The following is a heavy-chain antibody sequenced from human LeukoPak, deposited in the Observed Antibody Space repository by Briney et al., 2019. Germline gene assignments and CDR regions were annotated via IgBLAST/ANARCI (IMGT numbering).Heavy chain of an antibody. CDR2: IYYGGST. Sequence: PSETLSLTCTVSGVSVSSRSYHWGWIRQSLGKGLEWIGNIYYGGSTYYNPSLKSRVTTSVDTSKNQFSLRLSSVIAADTAVYYCARGYGDYRFDNWGQGTLVTVSS. V-gene: IGHV4-39*01. CDR3: ARGYGDYRFDN. D-gene: IGHD4-17*01. J-gene: IGHJ4*02. CDR1: GVSVSSRSYH.